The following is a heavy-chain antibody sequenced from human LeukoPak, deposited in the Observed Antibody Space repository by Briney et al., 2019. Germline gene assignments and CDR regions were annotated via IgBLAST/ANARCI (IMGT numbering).Heavy chain of an antibody. D-gene: IGHD3-22*01. J-gene: IGHJ4*02. V-gene: IGHV4-39*02. Sequence: NPSETLALTCSVSGVSISSSPYHWGWIRQPPGKGLEWIGSIYYSGSSYSNPSLQSRVTMSIDTAKNQFSLKLSSVTAADTAVYYCAREIDYDSTAYVYWGRGTLVTVSS. CDR1: GVSISSSPYH. CDR3: AREIDYDSTAYVY. CDR2: IYYSGSS.